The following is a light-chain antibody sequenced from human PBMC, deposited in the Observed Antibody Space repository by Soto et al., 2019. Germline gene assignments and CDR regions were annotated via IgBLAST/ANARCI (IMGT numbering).Light chain of an antibody. CDR1: QGIRND. V-gene: IGKV1-6*01. J-gene: IGKJ1*01. CDR3: LQDYNYPWT. CDR2: SAS. Sequence: AIQMTQSPSSLSASVGDRVTISCRASQGIRNDLGWYQQTPGRAPKLLIYSASILQGGVPSRFSGSGSGTDFTLTIDNVQPEDLATYYCLQDYNYPWTFGQGTKVDIK.